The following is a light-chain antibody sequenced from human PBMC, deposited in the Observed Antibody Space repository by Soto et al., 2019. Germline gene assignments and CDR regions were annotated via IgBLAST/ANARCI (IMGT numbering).Light chain of an antibody. Sequence: EIVMTQSPATLSLSPGERATLSCRASQSVSSNLSWYQQKLGQATRLLIYGAATRATAIPARFSGSGSGTDCTLIISSLQTEDFEVYYCQQYSTWPRTFGQGTKVEIK. CDR3: QQYSTWPRT. V-gene: IGKV3-15*01. CDR1: QSVSSN. J-gene: IGKJ1*01. CDR2: GAA.